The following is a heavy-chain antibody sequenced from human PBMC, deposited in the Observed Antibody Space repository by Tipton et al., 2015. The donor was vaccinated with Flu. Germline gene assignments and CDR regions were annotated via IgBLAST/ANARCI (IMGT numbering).Heavy chain of an antibody. CDR1: GFTFSSYW. V-gene: IGHV3-7*03. D-gene: IGHD2-21*01. CDR2: IKQDGSEI. J-gene: IGHJ4*02. CDR3: ARQIGGGDCY. Sequence: GSLRLSCAASGFTFSSYWMHWVRQAPGKGLEWVANIKQDGSEIYYVDSVKGRFTISRDNAQNSLYLQMNSLRAEDTAVYYCARQIGGGDCYWGQGTLVTVSS.